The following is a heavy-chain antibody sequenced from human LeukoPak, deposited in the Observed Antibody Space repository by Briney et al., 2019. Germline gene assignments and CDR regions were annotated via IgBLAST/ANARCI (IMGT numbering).Heavy chain of an antibody. CDR1: GFTFTGYY. D-gene: IGHD2-21*02. J-gene: IGHJ4*02. V-gene: IGHV3-11*01. Sequence: GGSLRLSCAASGFTFTGYYMGWIRQAPGRGLEWLAQLSSSGHTQSYADPVKGRFTISRDNAKSSLYLELNSQRAENTAVYYCERVTCPRPDYWGQGTLGTVSS. CDR2: LSSSGHTQ. CDR3: ERVTCPRPDY.